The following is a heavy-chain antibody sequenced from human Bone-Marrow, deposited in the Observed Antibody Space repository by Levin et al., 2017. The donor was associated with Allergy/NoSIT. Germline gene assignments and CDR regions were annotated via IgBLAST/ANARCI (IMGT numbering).Heavy chain of an antibody. J-gene: IGHJ6*02. Sequence: SCAASGFTFSSYAMHWVRQAPGKGLEWVAVISYDGSNKYYADSVKGRFTISRDNSKNTLYLQMNSLRAEDTAVYYCARDGMTTVTTNGYYYYYGMDVWGQGTTVTVSS. CDR2: ISYDGSNK. V-gene: IGHV3-30-3*01. CDR3: ARDGMTTVTTNGYYYYYGMDV. CDR1: GFTFSSYA. D-gene: IGHD4-11*01.